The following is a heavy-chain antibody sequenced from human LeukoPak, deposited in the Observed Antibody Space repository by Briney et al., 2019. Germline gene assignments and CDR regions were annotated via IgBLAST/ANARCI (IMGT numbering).Heavy chain of an antibody. V-gene: IGHV4-59*11. J-gene: IGHJ6*03. CDR2: VSNSGST. Sequence: PSETLSLTCTVSGGSISSHYWTWIRQSPVKGLEWIGDVSNSGSTSYNPSLKSRVTISIDTSKNQFSLKLSSVTAADTAVYYCGRDALVGYFSYYYMDVWGKGTTVTVSS. CDR3: GRDALVGYFSYYYMDV. D-gene: IGHD2-15*01. CDR1: GGSISSHY.